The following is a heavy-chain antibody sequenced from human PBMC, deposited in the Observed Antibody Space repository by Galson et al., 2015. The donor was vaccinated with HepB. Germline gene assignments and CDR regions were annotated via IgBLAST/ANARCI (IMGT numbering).Heavy chain of an antibody. J-gene: IGHJ4*02. D-gene: IGHD3-22*01. CDR1: GYTFTSYG. Sequence: SVKVSCKASGYTFTSYGISWVRQAPGQGLEWMGWISAYNGNTNYAQKLQGRVTMTTDTSTSTAYMELRSLRSDDTAVYYCARDSRYYYDSSGYSDYWGQGTLVTVSS. CDR3: ARDSRYYYDSSGYSDY. CDR2: ISAYNGNT. V-gene: IGHV1-18*04.